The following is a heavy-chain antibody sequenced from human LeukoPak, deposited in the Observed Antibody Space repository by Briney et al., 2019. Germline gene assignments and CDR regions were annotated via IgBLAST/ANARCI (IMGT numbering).Heavy chain of an antibody. V-gene: IGHV1-2*02. CDR3: ARDANVLRYFDWLSPTGF. D-gene: IGHD3-9*01. J-gene: IGHJ4*02. CDR1: GYAFTGFH. Sequence: GASVKVSCKASGYAFTGFHMHWVRQAPGQGLEWMGWINPNSGGTNYAQKFQGRVTMTRDTSISTAYMELSRLRSDDTAVYYCARDANVLRYFDWLSPTGFWGQGTLVTVSS. CDR2: INPNSGGT.